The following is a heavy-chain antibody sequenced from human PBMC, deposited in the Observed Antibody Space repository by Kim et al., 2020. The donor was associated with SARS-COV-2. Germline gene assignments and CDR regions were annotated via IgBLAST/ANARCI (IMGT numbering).Heavy chain of an antibody. CDR2: IRSDGSR. J-gene: IGHJ4*02. D-gene: IGHD2-8*02. Sequence: GGSLRLSCAASGLTFGSYWMHWVRQAPGKGLVWVSRIRSDGSRIYADSVEAGITIFRNNAKNAQYLPLNRMSAEDTAESSCVGCTGYLTLWGQGTLVTVS. CDR1: GLTFGSYW. CDR3: VGCTGYLTL. V-gene: IGHV3-74*01.